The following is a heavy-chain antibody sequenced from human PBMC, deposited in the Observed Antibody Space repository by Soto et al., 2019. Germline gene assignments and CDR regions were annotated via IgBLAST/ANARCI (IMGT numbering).Heavy chain of an antibody. V-gene: IGHV3-30-3*01. D-gene: IGHD3-9*01. Sequence: QVQLLESGGGVVQPGRSLRLSCAASAFTFSDFAMHWVRQAAGKGLEWMAVMSSDGTTIYYAGSVKGRFTISRDNFKSTLYLQMNSLRPDDTAVYYCARAGFHFGLDVWGLGTTVTVS. CDR1: AFTFSDFA. CDR3: ARAGFHFGLDV. CDR2: MSSDGTTI. J-gene: IGHJ6*02.